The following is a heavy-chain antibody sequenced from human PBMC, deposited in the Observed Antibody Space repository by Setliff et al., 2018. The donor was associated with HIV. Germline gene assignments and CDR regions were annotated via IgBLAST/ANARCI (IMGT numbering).Heavy chain of an antibody. CDR3: ARDTGKSSGLDY. Sequence: SETLSLTCTVSGGSISNYYWSWIRQPPGKGLEWIGNINYSGSTKYNPSLKSRVTISVDTSKNQFSLKVSSVTAADTAVYYCARDTGKSSGLDYWGQGTLVTVSS. D-gene: IGHD3-22*01. V-gene: IGHV4-59*01. J-gene: IGHJ4*02. CDR2: INYSGST. CDR1: GGSISNYY.